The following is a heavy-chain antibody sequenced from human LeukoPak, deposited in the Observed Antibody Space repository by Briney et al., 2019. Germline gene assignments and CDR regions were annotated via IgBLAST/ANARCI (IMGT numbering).Heavy chain of an antibody. D-gene: IGHD3-9*01. CDR1: GYSFTSYW. CDR2: IYPGDPDT. Sequence: RGESLKISCKASGYSFTSYWIGWVRQMPGKGLEWMGIIYPGDPDTRYSPSFQGQVTISADKSISSAYLQWSSLKASDTAMYYCARLDSFRRLRYSPPLDYWGQGTLVTVSS. CDR3: ARLDSFRRLRYSPPLDY. V-gene: IGHV5-51*01. J-gene: IGHJ4*02.